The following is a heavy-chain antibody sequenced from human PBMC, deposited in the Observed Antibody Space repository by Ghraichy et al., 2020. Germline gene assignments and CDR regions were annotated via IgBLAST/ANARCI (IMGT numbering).Heavy chain of an antibody. CDR3: ARGGQEVPAAIRWYYYYGMDV. J-gene: IGHJ6*02. D-gene: IGHD2-2*02. CDR2: ISAYNGNT. CDR1: GYTFTSYG. V-gene: IGHV1-18*01. Sequence: ASVKVSCKASGYTFTSYGISWVRQAPGQGLEWMGWISAYNGNTNYAQKLQGRVTMTTDTSTSTAYMELRSLRSDDTAVYYCARGGQEVPAAIRWYYYYGMDVWGQGTTVTVSS.